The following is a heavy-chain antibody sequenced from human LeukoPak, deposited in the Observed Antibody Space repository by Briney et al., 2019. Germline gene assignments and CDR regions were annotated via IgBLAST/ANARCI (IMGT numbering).Heavy chain of an antibody. CDR1: GGSFSGYY. V-gene: IGHV4-34*01. Sequence: TSETLSLTCAVYGGSFSGYYWSWIRQPPGKGLEWIGEINHSGSTNYNPSLKSRVTISVDTSKNQFSLKLSSVTAADTAVYYCASTRIVGATTGLCYWGQGTLVTVSS. CDR3: ASTRIVGATTGLCY. CDR2: INHSGST. D-gene: IGHD1-26*01. J-gene: IGHJ4*02.